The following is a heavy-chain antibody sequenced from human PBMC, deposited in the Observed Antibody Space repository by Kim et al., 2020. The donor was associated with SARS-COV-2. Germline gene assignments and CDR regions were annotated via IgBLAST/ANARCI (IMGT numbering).Heavy chain of an antibody. V-gene: IGHV4-39*07. CDR3: ARETYYYGY. Sequence: GGTYYNPSLKSRVTISVDTSKNQFSLKLSSVTAADTAVYYCARETYYYGYWGQGTLVTVSS. J-gene: IGHJ4*02. CDR2: GGT.